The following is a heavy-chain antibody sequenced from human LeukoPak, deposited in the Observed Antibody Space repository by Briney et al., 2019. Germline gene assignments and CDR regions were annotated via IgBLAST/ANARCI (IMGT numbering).Heavy chain of an antibody. J-gene: IGHJ4*02. D-gene: IGHD1-14*01. CDR2: VFDSGRT. Sequence: SQTLSLTCTVSGVSMTTHHWNLIRQTPGKGREWSGYVFDSGRTKENPSLKSRVTLSADTSKNQFSLRLSSVTAADTAVYYCTTITRGTIFGYFDFWGQGILVTVSS. CDR1: GVSMTTHH. CDR3: TTITRGTIFGYFDF. V-gene: IGHV4-59*11.